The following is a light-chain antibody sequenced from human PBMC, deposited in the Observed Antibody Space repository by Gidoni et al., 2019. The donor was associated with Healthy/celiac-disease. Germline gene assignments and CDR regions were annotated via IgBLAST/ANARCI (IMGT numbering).Light chain of an antibody. CDR1: KLRDKY. Sequence: SYELTQPPSVSVSPGQTSSITCSGDKLRDKYTSWYQQKHGQSPVLVIYQNNKRPSGIPERFSGSNSGNTATLTISGTQAMDEADYYCLAWDSSTGVFGGGTKLTVL. V-gene: IGLV3-1*01. J-gene: IGLJ2*01. CDR2: QNN. CDR3: LAWDSSTGV.